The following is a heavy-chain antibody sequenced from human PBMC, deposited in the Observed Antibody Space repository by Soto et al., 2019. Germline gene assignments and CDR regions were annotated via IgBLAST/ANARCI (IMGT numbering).Heavy chain of an antibody. CDR1: GGSLSSSSYY. CDR3: ARDVVSMDYDILTGSIESNWFDP. J-gene: IGHJ5*02. V-gene: IGHV4-61*01. Sequence: SETLSLTCTVSGGSLSSSSYYWVWIRQPPGKGLEWIGYIYYSGSTNYNPSLKSRVTISVDTSKNQFSLKLSSVTAADTAVYYCARDVVSMDYDILTGSIESNWFDPWGQGTLVTVSS. CDR2: IYYSGST. D-gene: IGHD3-9*01.